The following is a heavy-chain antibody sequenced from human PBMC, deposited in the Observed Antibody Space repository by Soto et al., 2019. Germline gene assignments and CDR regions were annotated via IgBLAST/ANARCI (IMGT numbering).Heavy chain of an antibody. CDR3: ARVGSADSSGYYVDY. V-gene: IGHV3-11*01. D-gene: IGHD3-22*01. CDR2: ISSSGSTI. Sequence: PGGSLRLSCAASGFTFSDYYMSWIRQAPGKGLEWVSYISSSGSTIYYVDSVKGRFTISRDNAKNSLYLQMNSLRAEDTAVYYCARVGSADSSGYYVDYWGQGTLVTVSS. CDR1: GFTFSDYY. J-gene: IGHJ4*02.